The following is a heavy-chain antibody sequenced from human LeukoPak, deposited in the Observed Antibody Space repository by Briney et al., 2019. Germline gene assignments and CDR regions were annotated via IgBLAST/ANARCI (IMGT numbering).Heavy chain of an antibody. V-gene: IGHV3-30-3*01. CDR2: ISYDGSNK. Sequence: PGRSLRLSCAASRFTFSTYAMHWVRQAPGKGLGWVAVISYDGSNKYYADSVKGRFTISRDNSRNTLYLQVNSLRADDTAVYYCAREGTQWLVRWSFDYWGQGTLVTVSS. J-gene: IGHJ4*02. CDR3: AREGTQWLVRWSFDY. D-gene: IGHD6-19*01. CDR1: RFTFSTYA.